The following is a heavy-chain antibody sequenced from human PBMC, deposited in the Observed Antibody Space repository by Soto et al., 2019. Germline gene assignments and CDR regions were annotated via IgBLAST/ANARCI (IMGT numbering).Heavy chain of an antibody. D-gene: IGHD1-26*01. CDR2: INVDNGET. CDR3: ARWISGGYSDWFDT. V-gene: IGHV1-18*04. J-gene: IGHJ5*01. CDR1: GYNFMRYG. Sequence: QVQLVQSGAEVKKPGASVKVSCKASGYNFMRYGFTWVRQAPGRGLEWMGWINVDNGETKYRQKIQGRVTMTTDTSTSTVYMELRSMTSDDAAVYYCARWISGGYSDWFDTWGDGTLVSVSS.